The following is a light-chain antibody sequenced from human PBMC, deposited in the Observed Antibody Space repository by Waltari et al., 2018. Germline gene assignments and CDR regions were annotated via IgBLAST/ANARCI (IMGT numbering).Light chain of an antibody. Sequence: QSGLAQPASASGSPGQSITIPCTGTRSDVGNYNLVASYQQRPGKAPRLLIYEVTKRAPGTSDRFSASKSGNTASLSISGLQAQEDEADYYCCSYVGLGTYVFGTGTKVTV. CDR2: EVT. J-gene: IGLJ1*01. V-gene: IGLV2-23*02. CDR3: CSYVGLGTYV. CDR1: RSDVGNYNL.